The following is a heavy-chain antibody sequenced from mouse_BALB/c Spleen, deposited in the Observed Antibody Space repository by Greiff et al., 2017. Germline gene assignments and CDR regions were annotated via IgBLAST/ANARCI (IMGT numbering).Heavy chain of an antibody. CDR1: GYTFTSYW. V-gene: IGHV1S81*02. Sequence: QVQLQQPGAELVKPGASVKLSCKASGYTFTSYWMHWVKQRPGQGLEWIGEINPSNGRTNYNEKFKSKATLTVDKSSSTAYMQLSSLTSEDSAVYYCARRFHYYGYDYWGQGTTLTVSS. CDR3: ARRFHYYGYDY. D-gene: IGHD1-2*01. J-gene: IGHJ2*01. CDR2: INPSNGRT.